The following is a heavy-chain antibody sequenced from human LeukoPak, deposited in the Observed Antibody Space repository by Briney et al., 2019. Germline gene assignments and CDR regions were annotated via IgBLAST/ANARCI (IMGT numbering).Heavy chain of an antibody. CDR2: IYYTGNT. CDR3: ARLPYDILTRFDP. J-gene: IGHJ5*02. CDR1: GGSFRSRY. V-gene: IGHV4-59*08. D-gene: IGHD3-9*01. Sequence: PSETLSLTCTVSGGSFRSRYWSWIRQLPGRGLEWIGYIYYTGNTNYNPSLKSRVTISVDTSKNQFSLKLSSVTAADTAVYYCARLPYDILTRFDPWGQGTLVTVSS.